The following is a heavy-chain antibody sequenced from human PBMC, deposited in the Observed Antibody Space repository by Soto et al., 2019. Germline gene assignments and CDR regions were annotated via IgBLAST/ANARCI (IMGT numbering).Heavy chain of an antibody. CDR2: IYWNDDK. CDR1: GFSLSTSGVG. V-gene: IGHV2-5*01. Sequence: SGPTLVNPTQTRTLTCTFSGFSLSTSGVGVGWIRQPPGKALEWLALIYWNDDKRYSPSLKSRLTITKDTSKNQVVLTMTNMDPVDTATYYCAHSQTFTYYYDSSGYYQDWGQGTLVTVSS. CDR3: AHSQTFTYYYDSSGYYQD. J-gene: IGHJ4*02. D-gene: IGHD3-22*01.